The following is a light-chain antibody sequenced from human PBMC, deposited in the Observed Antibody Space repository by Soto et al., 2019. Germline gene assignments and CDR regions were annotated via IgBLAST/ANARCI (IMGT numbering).Light chain of an antibody. Sequence: QSALTQPPSVSGAPGQRVTISCTGSSSNIGAGYDVHWYQPLPGTAPKLLIYGNSNRPSGVPDRFAGSKSGTSAALAITGLQAEDEADYDGQSYDSSLSGWGFGGGTKLTVL. CDR3: QSYDSSLSGWG. V-gene: IGLV1-40*01. J-gene: IGLJ3*02. CDR1: SSNIGAGYD. CDR2: GNS.